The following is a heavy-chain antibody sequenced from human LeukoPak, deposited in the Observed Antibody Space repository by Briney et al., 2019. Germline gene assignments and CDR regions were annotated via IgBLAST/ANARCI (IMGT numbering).Heavy chain of an antibody. CDR1: GFTFSSHW. D-gene: IGHD6-13*01. V-gene: IGHV3-7*05. Sequence: GGYLRLSCAASGFTFSSHWMSWVRQAPGKGLEWVANIKQDGTATYYVDSVKGRFTISRDNAKNSLYLQMNSLRAEDTAVYYCARISIAAAGDFDFWGQGTLVTVAS. J-gene: IGHJ4*02. CDR3: ARISIAAAGDFDF. CDR2: IKQDGTAT.